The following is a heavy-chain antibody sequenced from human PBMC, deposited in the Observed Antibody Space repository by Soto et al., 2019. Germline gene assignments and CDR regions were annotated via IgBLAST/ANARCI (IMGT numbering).Heavy chain of an antibody. Sequence: SEPLSLTSTVSDGYIKSRSYYWSWIRKPPGKGLEWIGYIYYSGSTNYNPSLKSRVTISVDTSKNQFSLKLSSVTAADTAVYYCARGKHGMDVWGQGTTVTVSS. CDR2: IYYSGST. V-gene: IGHV4-61*01. CDR1: DGYIKSRSYY. J-gene: IGHJ6*02. CDR3: ARGKHGMDV.